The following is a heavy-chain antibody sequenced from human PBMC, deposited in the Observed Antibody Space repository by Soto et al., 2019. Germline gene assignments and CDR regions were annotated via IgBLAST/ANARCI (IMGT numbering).Heavy chain of an antibody. Sequence: GGSLRLSCAASGFTFSSYSMNWVRQAPGKGLEWVSSISSSSSYIYYADSVKGRFTISRDNAKNSLYLQMNSLRAEDTAVYYCAYDSSSWYAFDIWGQGTMVTVSS. CDR2: ISSSSSYI. D-gene: IGHD6-13*01. V-gene: IGHV3-21*01. J-gene: IGHJ3*02. CDR1: GFTFSSYS. CDR3: AYDSSSWYAFDI.